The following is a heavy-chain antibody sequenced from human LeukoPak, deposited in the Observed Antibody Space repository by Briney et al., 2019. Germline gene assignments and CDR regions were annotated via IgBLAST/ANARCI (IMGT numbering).Heavy chain of an antibody. J-gene: IGHJ4*02. CDR3: AKDPHPSYCPRECYGG. V-gene: IGHV3-23*01. D-gene: IGHD4/OR15-4a*01. CDR2: ISGGGYTT. Sequence: PGGSLRLSCAASGFTFSSYAMSWVRQAPGKGLEWVSTISGGGYTTYYADSVRGRFTISRDNSKNTLFLQMNSLRPEDTAVYYCAKDPHPSYCPRECYGGWGQGTLVTVSS. CDR1: GFTFSSYA.